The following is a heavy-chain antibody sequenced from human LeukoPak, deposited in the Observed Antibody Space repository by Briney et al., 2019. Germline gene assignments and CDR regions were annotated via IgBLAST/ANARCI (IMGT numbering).Heavy chain of an antibody. CDR1: GFTFSSYA. CDR3: AKDQPLGHSLGQFDY. J-gene: IGHJ4*02. D-gene: IGHD3-16*01. Sequence: GGSLRLSCAASGFTFSSYAMSWVRQAPGKGLEWVSAISGSGGSTYYADSVKGRFTISRDNSKNTLYLQMNSLRAGDTAVYYCAKDQPLGHSLGQFDYWGQGTLVTVSS. CDR2: ISGSGGST. V-gene: IGHV3-23*01.